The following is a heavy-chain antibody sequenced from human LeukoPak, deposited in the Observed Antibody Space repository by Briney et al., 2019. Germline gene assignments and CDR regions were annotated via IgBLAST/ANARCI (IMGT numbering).Heavy chain of an antibody. J-gene: IGHJ5*02. Sequence: GGSLRLSCAASGFTFSNYAMHWVRQAPGKGLEWVAVISFDGSDQYYADSVRGRFTISRDNSKNTLYLQMNSLRVEDTAVYFCAKVFVLLRGTPEDWFDPWGQGTLVTVSS. CDR3: AKVFVLLRGTPEDWFDP. D-gene: IGHD1-14*01. V-gene: IGHV3-30*18. CDR1: GFTFSNYA. CDR2: ISFDGSDQ.